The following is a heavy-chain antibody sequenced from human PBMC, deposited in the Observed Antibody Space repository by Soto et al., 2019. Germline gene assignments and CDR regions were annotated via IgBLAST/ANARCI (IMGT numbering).Heavy chain of an antibody. V-gene: IGHV4-30-2*01. D-gene: IGHD3-22*01. CDR1: GGSVTSGGFT. Sequence: QMQLQESGSRLVRPSQPLSLTCSVSGGSVTSGGFTWSWIRQPPGKALEWLGCIYHHGRAVYSPSLMGRVAISVDRSKNQLSLQLTSVTAADTAVYFCAREYSSGSMPWFDPWGQGILVTVAS. CDR3: AREYSSGSMPWFDP. J-gene: IGHJ5*02. CDR2: IYHHGRA.